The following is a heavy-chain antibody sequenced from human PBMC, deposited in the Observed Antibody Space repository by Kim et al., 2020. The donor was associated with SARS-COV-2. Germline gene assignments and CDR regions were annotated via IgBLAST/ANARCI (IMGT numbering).Heavy chain of an antibody. J-gene: IGHJ6*02. Sequence: ASVKVSCKASGYTFTGYYMHWVRQAPGQGLEWMGRINPNSGGTNYAQKFQGRVTMTRDTSISTAYMELSWLRSDDTAVYYCARDVVRMGYSYGYSYYYYGMDVWGQGTTVTVSS. CDR3: ARDVVRMGYSYGYSYYYYGMDV. CDR1: GYTFTGYY. CDR2: INPNSGGT. D-gene: IGHD5-18*01. V-gene: IGHV1-2*06.